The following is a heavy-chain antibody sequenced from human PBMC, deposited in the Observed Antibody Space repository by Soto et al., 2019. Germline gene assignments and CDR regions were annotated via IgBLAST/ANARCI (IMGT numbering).Heavy chain of an antibody. CDR1: GGSISSYY. CDR2: IYYSGST. Sequence: PSETLSLTCSVSGGSISSYYWSWIRQPPGKGLEWIGYIYYSGSTNYNPSLKSRVTISVDTSKNQFSLKLSSVTAADTAVYYCARVRYNGSGSSINWFDPWGQGTLVTVSS. J-gene: IGHJ5*02. CDR3: ARVRYNGSGSSINWFDP. V-gene: IGHV4-59*08. D-gene: IGHD3-10*01.